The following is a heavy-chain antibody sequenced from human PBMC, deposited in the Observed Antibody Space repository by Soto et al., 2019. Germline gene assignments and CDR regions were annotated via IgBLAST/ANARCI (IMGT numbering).Heavy chain of an antibody. J-gene: IGHJ3*02. CDR1: GGSISSSSYY. Sequence: SETLSLTCTVSGGSISSSSYYWGWIRQPPGKGLEWIGSIYYSGSTYYNPSLKSRVTISVDTSKNQFSLKLSSVTAADTAVYYCARDSRIVATEFDAFDIWGQGTMVTVSS. D-gene: IGHD5-12*01. V-gene: IGHV4-39*07. CDR2: IYYSGST. CDR3: ARDSRIVATEFDAFDI.